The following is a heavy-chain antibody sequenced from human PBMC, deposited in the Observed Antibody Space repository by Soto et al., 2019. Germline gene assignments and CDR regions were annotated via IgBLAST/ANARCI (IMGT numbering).Heavy chain of an antibody. CDR2: ISSSSSTI. D-gene: IGHD6-19*01. CDR1: VLTFSSYS. V-gene: IGHV3-48*02. J-gene: IGHJ4*02. Sequence: PWGSLRLSCAACVLTFSSYSMNLVRKAPGKGLEWVSYISSSSSTIYYADSVKGRFTISRDNAKNSLYLQMNSLRDEDTAVYYCARGRVEDSSGWATYFDYWGQGTLVTVSS. CDR3: ARGRVEDSSGWATYFDY.